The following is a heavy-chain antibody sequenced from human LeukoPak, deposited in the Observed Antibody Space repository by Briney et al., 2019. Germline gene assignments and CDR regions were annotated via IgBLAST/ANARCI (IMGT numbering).Heavy chain of an antibody. V-gene: IGHV3-30*01. D-gene: IGHD4-23*01. J-gene: IGHJ4*02. CDR3: ARSLTVVDNHPPDY. CDR1: GFTFSSYA. Sequence: PGGSLRLSCAASGFTFSSYAMHWVRQAPGKGLEWVAVISYDGSNKYYADSVKGRFTISRDNSKNTLYLQMNSLRAEDTAVYYCARSLTVVDNHPPDYWGQGTLVTVSS. CDR2: ISYDGSNK.